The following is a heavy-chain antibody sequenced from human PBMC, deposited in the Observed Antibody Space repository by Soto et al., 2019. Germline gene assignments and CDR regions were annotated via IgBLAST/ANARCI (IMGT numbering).Heavy chain of an antibody. CDR2: IFSNDEK. CDR1: GFSLSNARMG. Sequence: QVTLKESGPVLVKPTETLTLTCTVSGFSLSNARMGVRWIRQPPGKALERLAHIFSNDEKSYSTSLKSRLTTSNDTSKSQVVLTMNNMDPVDTATYYCARTCIAAAGTVWFDPWGQGTLVTVS. CDR3: ARTCIAAAGTVWFDP. V-gene: IGHV2-26*01. J-gene: IGHJ5*02. D-gene: IGHD6-13*01.